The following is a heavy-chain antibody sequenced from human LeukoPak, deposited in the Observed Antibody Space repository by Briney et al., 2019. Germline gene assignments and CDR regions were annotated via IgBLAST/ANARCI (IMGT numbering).Heavy chain of an antibody. CDR1: GGTFSSYA. D-gene: IGHD2-15*01. V-gene: IGHV1-69*06. CDR2: ISPIFGTA. CDR3: AREGYCSGGSCYSRWFDP. J-gene: IGHJ5*02. Sequence: GSSVKVSCKASGGTFSSYAISWVRQAPGQGLEWMGGISPIFGTANYAQKFQGRVTITADKSTSTAYMELSSLRSEDTAVYYCAREGYCSGGSCYSRWFDPWGQGTLVTVSS.